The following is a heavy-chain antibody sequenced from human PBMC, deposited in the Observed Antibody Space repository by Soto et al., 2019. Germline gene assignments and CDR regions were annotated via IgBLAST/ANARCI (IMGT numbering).Heavy chain of an antibody. CDR2: TYYRSKWYN. CDR3: AREFPYHESSDSYLDY. J-gene: IGHJ4*02. D-gene: IGHD6-19*01. V-gene: IGHV6-1*01. CDR1: GDSVSGNSAA. Sequence: PSQTLSLTCAISGDSVSGNSAAWNWIRQSPSRGLEWLGRTYYRSKWYNDYSVSVKSRITVTPDTSKNQFSLHLKSVTPQDTAVYYCAREFPYHESSDSYLDYCGQGALVAVSS.